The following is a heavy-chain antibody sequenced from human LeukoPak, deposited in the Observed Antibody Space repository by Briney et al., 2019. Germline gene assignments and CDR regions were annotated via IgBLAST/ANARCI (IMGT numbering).Heavy chain of an antibody. CDR3: ARGFPPRRNYDSSGYYSYYFDY. CDR2: ISAYNGNT. J-gene: IGHJ4*02. CDR1: GYTFTSYY. Sequence: ASVKVSCKASGYTFTSYYMHWVRQAPGQGLEWMGWISAYNGNTNYAQKLQGRVTMTTDTSTSTAYMELRSLRSDDTAVYYCARGFPPRRNYDSSGYYSYYFDYWGQGTLVTVSS. V-gene: IGHV1-18*04. D-gene: IGHD3-22*01.